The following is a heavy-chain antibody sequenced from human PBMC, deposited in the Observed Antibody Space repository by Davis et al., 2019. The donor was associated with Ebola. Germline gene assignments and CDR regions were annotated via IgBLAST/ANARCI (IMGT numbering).Heavy chain of an antibody. CDR3: TRGSVRFLEWLSQNAFDI. V-gene: IGHV3-21*01. CDR2: ISSSSSYI. CDR1: GFTFSSYS. J-gene: IGHJ3*02. D-gene: IGHD3-3*01. Sequence: PGGSLRLSCAASGFTFSSYSMNWVRQAPGKGLEWVSSISSSSSYIYYADSVKGRFTISRDNSKNTLYLQMNSLRVEDTAVYYCTRGSVRFLEWLSQNAFDIWGQGTMVTVSS.